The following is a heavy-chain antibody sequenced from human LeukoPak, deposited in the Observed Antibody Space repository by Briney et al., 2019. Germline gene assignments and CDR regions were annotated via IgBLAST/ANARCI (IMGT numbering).Heavy chain of an antibody. CDR2: ISSSRTT. V-gene: IGHV3-48*04. J-gene: IGHJ4*02. CDR1: GFPFSSYS. Sequence: PGGSLRLSCAASGFPFSSYSMNWVRQAPGEGLEWVSYISSSRTTSYADSVKGRFTISRDNAKNSLYLQMNSLRAEDTAVYYCAREGSSGWPYWGQGTLVTVSS. CDR3: AREGSSGWPY. D-gene: IGHD6-19*01.